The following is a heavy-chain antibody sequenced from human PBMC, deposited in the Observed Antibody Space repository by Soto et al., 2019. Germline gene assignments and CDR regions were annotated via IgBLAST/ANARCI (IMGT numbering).Heavy chain of an antibody. CDR3: ARGGRAFCYDSSGYCDAFDI. CDR1: VGTFSSYA. D-gene: IGHD3-22*01. J-gene: IGHJ3*02. V-gene: IGHV1-69*13. Sequence: SVKVSCKASVGTFSSYAISWVRQAPGQGLEWMGGIIPIFGTANYAQKFQGRVTITADESTSTAYMELSSLRSEDTAVYYCARGGRAFCYDSSGYCDAFDIWGQGTMVTVSS. CDR2: IIPIFGTA.